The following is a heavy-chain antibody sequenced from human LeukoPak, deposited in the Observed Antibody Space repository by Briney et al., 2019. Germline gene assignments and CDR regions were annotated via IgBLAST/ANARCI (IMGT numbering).Heavy chain of an antibody. J-gene: IGHJ3*02. CDR2: IRYDGSNK. Sequence: GGSLRLSCAASRFTFSSYGMHWVRQAPGKGLEWVAFIRYDGSNKYYADSVKDRFTISRDNSKNTLYLQMNSLRAEDTAVYYCAKDGTEITIFGVVPGAFDIWGQGTMVTVSS. V-gene: IGHV3-30*02. CDR1: RFTFSSYG. D-gene: IGHD3-3*01. CDR3: AKDGTEITIFGVVPGAFDI.